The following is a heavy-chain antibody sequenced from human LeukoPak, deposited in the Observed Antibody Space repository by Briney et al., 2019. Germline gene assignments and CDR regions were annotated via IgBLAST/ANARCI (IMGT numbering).Heavy chain of an antibody. D-gene: IGHD1-26*01. J-gene: IGHJ4*02. CDR3: AREIRGATPYYFDY. Sequence: GGPLRLSCVPSGFTFDDYGMGGVRQVPGQGLEWVSCTNWNGGSTGYADSVKGRFTISRNNAKTSLYLHMNSLRAEDTDVYYCAREIRGATPYYFDYWGQGTLVTVSS. CDR2: TNWNGGST. CDR1: GFTFDDYG. V-gene: IGHV3-20*04.